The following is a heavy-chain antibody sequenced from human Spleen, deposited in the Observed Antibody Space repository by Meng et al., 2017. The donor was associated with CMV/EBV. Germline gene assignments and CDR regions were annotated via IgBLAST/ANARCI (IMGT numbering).Heavy chain of an antibody. J-gene: IGHJ4*02. CDR2: IWYDGSNK. CDR3: ARVNSYGYIDY. CDR1: GFTFSSYG. D-gene: IGHD5-18*01. Sequence: LPCAASGFTFSSYGMHWVRQAPGKGLEWVAVIWYDGSNKYYADSVKGRFTISRDNSKNTLYLQMNSLRAEDTAVYYCARVNSYGYIDYWGQGTLVTVSS. V-gene: IGHV3-33*01.